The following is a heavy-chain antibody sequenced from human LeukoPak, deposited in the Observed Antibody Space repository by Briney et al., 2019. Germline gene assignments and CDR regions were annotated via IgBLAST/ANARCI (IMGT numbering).Heavy chain of an antibody. Sequence: GGSLRLSCAASGFTFSTYWMSWVRQAPGKELEWVANINQDGSQKYYVDSVKGRFTISRDNAKNSLYLQMNSLRAEDTAVYCCVRTDSSGSRANWGQGTLVTVSS. J-gene: IGHJ4*02. CDR1: GFTFSTYW. CDR3: VRTDSSGSRAN. V-gene: IGHV3-7*01. D-gene: IGHD3-22*01. CDR2: INQDGSQK.